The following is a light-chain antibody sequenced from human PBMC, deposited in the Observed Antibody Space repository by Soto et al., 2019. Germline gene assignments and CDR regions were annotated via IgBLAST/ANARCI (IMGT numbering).Light chain of an antibody. CDR2: DAS. V-gene: IGKV3-11*01. J-gene: IGKJ1*01. CDR1: QSVSSY. Sequence: EIVLTQSPATLSLSPGERATLSCRASQSVSSYLAWYQQKPGQAPRLLIYDASNRATGIPARFSGSGSGTDFTLTISGLEPEDFAVYYCQHRNHRGWTFGQGTKVDIK. CDR3: QHRNHRGWT.